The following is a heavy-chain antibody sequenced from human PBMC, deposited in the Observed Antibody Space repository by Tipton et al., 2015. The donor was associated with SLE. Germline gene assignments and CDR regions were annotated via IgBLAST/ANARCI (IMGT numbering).Heavy chain of an antibody. CDR1: GGSISSSSYY. V-gene: IGHV4-39*07. CDR3: AREPFVPAAGKARGYYYYMDV. CDR2: INYSGST. D-gene: IGHD2-2*01. J-gene: IGHJ6*03. Sequence: TLSLTCTVSGGSISSSSYYWGWIRQPPGKGLEWIGNINYSGSTYYNPSLKSRVTISVDTSKNQFSLKLNSVTAADTAVYYCAREPFVPAAGKARGYYYYMDVWGKGTTVTVSS.